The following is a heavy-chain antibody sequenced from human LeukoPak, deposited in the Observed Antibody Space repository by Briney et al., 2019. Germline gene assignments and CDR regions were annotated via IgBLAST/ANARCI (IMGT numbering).Heavy chain of an antibody. D-gene: IGHD3-22*01. CDR1: GYTFTSYG. Sequence: ASVKVSCKASGYTFTSYGISWVRQAPGQGLEWMGWISAYNGNTNYAQKLQGRVTMTTDTSTSTAYMELRSLRSDDTAVYYCARAGDPPLWFGELLLNYYDSSGYSPRYYFDYWGQGTLVTVSS. V-gene: IGHV1-18*01. CDR2: ISAYNGNT. CDR3: ARAGDPPLWFGELLLNYYDSSGYSPRYYFDY. J-gene: IGHJ4*02.